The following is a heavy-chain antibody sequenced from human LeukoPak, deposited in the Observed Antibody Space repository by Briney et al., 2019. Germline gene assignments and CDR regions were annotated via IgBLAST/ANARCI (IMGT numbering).Heavy chain of an antibody. J-gene: IGHJ5*02. CDR3: ARDRWFDP. V-gene: IGHV3-48*03. CDR2: ISSGGSTK. Sequence: GGSLRLSCAASGFTFRSYEMNWVRQAPGKGLEWVSYISSGGSTKYYADSVKGRFTISRDNAKNSLYLQMNSLGAEDTAVYYCARDRWFDPWGQGTLVTVSS. CDR1: GFTFRSYE.